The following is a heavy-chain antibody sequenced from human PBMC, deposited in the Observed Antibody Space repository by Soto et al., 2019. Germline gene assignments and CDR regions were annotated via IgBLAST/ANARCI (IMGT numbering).Heavy chain of an antibody. CDR1: GFTFSSNW. J-gene: IGHJ4*02. CDR2: IDNDGSSR. D-gene: IGHD6-19*01. Sequence: EVQLVESGGGLVQPGGSLRLSCAASGFTFSSNWMHWVRQGPGKGLVWVSRIDNDGSSRDYADSVKGRFTISRNNAKKTLNLDMSSLRAEDTAVYYSATGSGWDSSDYWGQGTLVTVST. CDR3: ATGSGWDSSDY. V-gene: IGHV3-74*01.